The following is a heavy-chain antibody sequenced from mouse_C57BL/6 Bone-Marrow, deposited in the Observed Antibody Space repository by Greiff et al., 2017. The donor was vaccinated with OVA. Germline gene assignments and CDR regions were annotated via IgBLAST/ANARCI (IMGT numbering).Heavy chain of an antibody. J-gene: IGHJ4*01. V-gene: IGHV5-4*01. CDR2: ISDGGSYT. CDR3: ARDYYGSSYFYYAMDY. D-gene: IGHD1-1*01. CDR1: GFTFSSYA. Sequence: EVKVVESGGGLVKPGGSLKLSCAASGFTFSSYAMSWVRQTPEKRLAWVATISDGGSYTYYPDNVKGRFTISRDNAKNNLYLQMSHLKSEDTAMYYCARDYYGSSYFYYAMDYWGQGTSVTVSS.